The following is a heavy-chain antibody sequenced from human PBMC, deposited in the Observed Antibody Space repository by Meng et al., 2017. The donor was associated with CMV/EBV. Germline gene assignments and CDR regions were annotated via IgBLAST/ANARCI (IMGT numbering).Heavy chain of an antibody. Sequence: GESLKISCAASGFTFSSYWMSWVRQAPGKGLEWVANIKQDGSEKYYLDSVKGRFTISRDNAKNSLYLQMNSLRAEDTAVYYCAREGWADIVVVPAAGGMDVWGQGTTVTVSS. V-gene: IGHV3-7*01. CDR2: IKQDGSEK. J-gene: IGHJ6*02. CDR1: GFTFSSYW. D-gene: IGHD2-2*01. CDR3: AREGWADIVVVPAAGGMDV.